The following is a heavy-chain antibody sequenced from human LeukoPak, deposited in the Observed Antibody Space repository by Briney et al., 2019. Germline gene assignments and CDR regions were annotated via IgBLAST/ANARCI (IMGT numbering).Heavy chain of an antibody. D-gene: IGHD2-15*01. J-gene: IGHJ6*03. CDR1: GFTFNNAW. CDR3: TTNYSLFSGYPYYYYYMDV. Sequence: GGSLRLSCAASGFTFNNAWVSWVRQAPGKGLEWVGRIKSKTDGGTTDYAAPVKGRFTISRDDSKNTLYLQMNSLKTEDTAVYYCTTNYSLFSGYPYYYYYMDVWGKGTTVTASS. V-gene: IGHV3-15*01. CDR2: IKSKTDGGTT.